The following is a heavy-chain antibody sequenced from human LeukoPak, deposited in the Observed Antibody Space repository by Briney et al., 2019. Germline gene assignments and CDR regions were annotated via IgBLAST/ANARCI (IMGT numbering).Heavy chain of an antibody. V-gene: IGHV2-70*17. J-gene: IGHJ4*02. Sequence: ESGPTLVNPTQTLTXTCTFSGFSLSTRGMCVSWIRQPPGKALEWLARIDWDDDKFYSTSLKTRLTISKDTSKNQVVLIMTNMDPVDTATYYCARSREMATVIDFDYWGQGTLVTVSS. CDR2: IDWDDDK. CDR3: ARSREMATVIDFDY. CDR1: GFSLSTRGMC. D-gene: IGHD5-24*01.